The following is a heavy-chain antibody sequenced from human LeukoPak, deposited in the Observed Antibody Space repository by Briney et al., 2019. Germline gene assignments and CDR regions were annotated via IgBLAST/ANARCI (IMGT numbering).Heavy chain of an antibody. J-gene: IGHJ6*02. CDR2: INHSGST. V-gene: IGHV4-34*01. D-gene: IGHD2-15*01. Sequence: PSETLSLTCAVYGGSFSGYYWSWIRQPPGKGMEWIGEINHSGSTNYNPSLKSRVTISVDTSKNQFSLKLSSVTAADTAVYYCARVKRGYCRGGSCYSLYYYYYGMDVWGQGTTVTVSS. CDR3: ARVKRGYCRGGSCYSLYYYYYGMDV. CDR1: GGSFSGYY.